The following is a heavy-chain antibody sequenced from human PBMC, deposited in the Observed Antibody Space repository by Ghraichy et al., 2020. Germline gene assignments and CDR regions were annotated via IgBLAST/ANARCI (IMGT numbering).Heavy chain of an antibody. CDR3: ARELAAAATDMDY. CDR1: GYTFTDFG. V-gene: IGHV1-18*04. J-gene: IGHJ4*02. D-gene: IGHD6-13*01. Sequence: ASVKVSCKASGYTFTDFGITWVRQAPGQGFEWMGWLNTNNGDTNYAQNLQDRVTMTTDTSTSTAYMELRSLRSDDTAMYYCARELAAAATDMDYWGQGTLVTVSS. CDR2: LNTNNGDT.